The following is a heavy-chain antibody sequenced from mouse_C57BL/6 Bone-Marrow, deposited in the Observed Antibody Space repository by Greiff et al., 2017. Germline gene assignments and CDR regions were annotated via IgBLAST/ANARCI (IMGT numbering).Heavy chain of an antibody. CDR1: GFTFSDYG. CDR3: ASPYYGSSYDYAMDY. V-gene: IGHV5-17*01. D-gene: IGHD1-1*01. CDR2: ISSGSSTI. J-gene: IGHJ4*01. Sequence: EVHLVESGGGLVKPGGSLKLSCAASGFTFSDYGMHWVRQAPEKGLEWVAYISSGSSTIYYADTVKGRFTISRDNAKNTLFLQMTSLRSEDTAMYYCASPYYGSSYDYAMDYWGQGTSVTVSS.